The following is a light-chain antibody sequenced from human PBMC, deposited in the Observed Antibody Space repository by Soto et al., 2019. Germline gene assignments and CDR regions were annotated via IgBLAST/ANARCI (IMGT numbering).Light chain of an antibody. CDR2: GNS. CDR1: SSNIGAGYD. CDR3: QSYDSSLSGLL. V-gene: IGLV1-40*01. Sequence: QSVLTQPPSVSGAPGQRVTISCTGSSSNIGAGYDVHWYQQLPGTAPKLLIYGNSNRPSGVPDRFSGSKSGTSASLAITGLQAEDEADYCCQSYDSSLSGLLFGGGTQLTVL. J-gene: IGLJ2*01.